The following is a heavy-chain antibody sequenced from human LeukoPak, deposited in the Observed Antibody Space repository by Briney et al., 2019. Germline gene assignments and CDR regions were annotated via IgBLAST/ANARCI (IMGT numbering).Heavy chain of an antibody. D-gene: IGHD6-13*01. V-gene: IGHV1-69*01. CDR1: GGTFSSYA. J-gene: IGHJ5*02. Sequence: SVKVSCKASGGTFSSYAISLVRQAPGQGLEWMGGIIPIFGTANYAQKFQGRVTITADESTSTAYMELSSLRSEDTAVYYCARIPGIAEPNWFDPWGQGTQVTVSS. CDR2: IIPIFGTA. CDR3: ARIPGIAEPNWFDP.